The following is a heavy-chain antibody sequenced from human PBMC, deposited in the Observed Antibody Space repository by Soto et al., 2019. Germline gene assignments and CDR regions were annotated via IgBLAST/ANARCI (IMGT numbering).Heavy chain of an antibody. CDR1: GFTFSSYG. Sequence: GESLRLSCTASGFTFSSYGMHWVRQAPGKGLEWVAIISYDGSNKYYADSVKGRFTISRDNSKNTLYLQMNSLRAEDTAVYYCAKDRGHIVVVTAIYDYWGQGALVTVSS. J-gene: IGHJ4*02. V-gene: IGHV3-30*18. CDR2: ISYDGSNK. D-gene: IGHD2-21*02. CDR3: AKDRGHIVVVTAIYDY.